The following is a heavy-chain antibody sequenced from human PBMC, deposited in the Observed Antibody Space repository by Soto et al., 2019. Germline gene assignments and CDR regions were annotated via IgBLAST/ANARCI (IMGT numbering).Heavy chain of an antibody. CDR1: GFTFSSYA. V-gene: IGHV3-30-3*01. D-gene: IGHD6-19*01. Sequence: QVQLVESGGGVVQPGRSLRLSCAASGFTFSSYAMHWVRQAPGKGLEWVAVISYDGSNKYYTDSVKGRFTIFRDNSKNTLYLQMNSLRPEDTAVYYCARDTSPYSSGWHNRHFDYWGQGTLVTVSS. J-gene: IGHJ4*02. CDR2: ISYDGSNK. CDR3: ARDTSPYSSGWHNRHFDY.